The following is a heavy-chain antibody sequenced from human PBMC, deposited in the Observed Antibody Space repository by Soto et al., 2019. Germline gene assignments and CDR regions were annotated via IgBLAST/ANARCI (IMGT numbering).Heavy chain of an antibody. Sequence: SETLSLTSTVSGGSISSYYWSWIRQPPGKGLEWIGYIYYSGSTNYNPSLKSRVTISVDTSKNQFSLKLSSVTAADTAVYYCARDSGLQYYYDSSGYSTNYEYFQHWGQGTLVTVSS. CDR2: IYYSGST. CDR3: ARDSGLQYYYDSSGYSTNYEYFQH. CDR1: GGSISSYY. V-gene: IGHV4-59*01. J-gene: IGHJ1*01. D-gene: IGHD3-22*01.